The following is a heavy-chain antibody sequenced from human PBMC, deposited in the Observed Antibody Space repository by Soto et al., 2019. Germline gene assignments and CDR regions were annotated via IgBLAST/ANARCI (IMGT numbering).Heavy chain of an antibody. CDR3: ARDPAVNYYYGMDV. D-gene: IGHD3-22*01. J-gene: IGHJ6*02. V-gene: IGHV3-21*05. Sequence: GXSLRLACAASGFTFSIYSLNWFRQAPGKGLEWVSYIMPGSSHIYYADSVKGRFTISRDNSKNTLYLQMNSLRAEDTAVYYCARDPAVNYYYGMDVWGQGTTVTVSS. CDR2: IMPGSSHI. CDR1: GFTFSIYS.